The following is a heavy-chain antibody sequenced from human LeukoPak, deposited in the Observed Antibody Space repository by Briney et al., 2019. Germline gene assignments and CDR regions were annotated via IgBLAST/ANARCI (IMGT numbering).Heavy chain of an antibody. D-gene: IGHD6-19*01. J-gene: IGHJ3*02. CDR1: GFTFSSSA. CDR2: ISASGGST. Sequence: GGSLRLSCAASGFTFSSSAMSWVRQVPGKGLEWVSGISASGGSTYYADSVRGRFTISRDNSRNTLYVQMNSLRDEDTAVYYCAKFGDSSGWYLDAFDIWGQGTMVTVSS. V-gene: IGHV3-23*01. CDR3: AKFGDSSGWYLDAFDI.